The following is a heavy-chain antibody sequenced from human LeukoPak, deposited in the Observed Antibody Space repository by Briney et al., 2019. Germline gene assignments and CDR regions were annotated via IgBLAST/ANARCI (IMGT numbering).Heavy chain of an antibody. CDR1: GFTVSSDY. CDR2: ISRTT. V-gene: IGHV3-48*01. Sequence: PGGSLRLSCAASGFTVSSDYMNWVRQAPGKGLEWVSYISRTTSYADSVKGRFTISRDNAKSSLYLQMNSLRAEDTAVYYCARDTDYAFDVWGQGTMVTVSS. J-gene: IGHJ3*01. CDR3: ARDTDYAFDV.